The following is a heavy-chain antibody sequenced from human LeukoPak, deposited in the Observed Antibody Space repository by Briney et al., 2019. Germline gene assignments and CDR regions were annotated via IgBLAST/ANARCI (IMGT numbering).Heavy chain of an antibody. Sequence: SETLSLTCAVSGGSISSSSYYWGWIRQPPGKGLEWIGSIYHSGNTYYNPSLKSRVTISVDTSKNQFSLKLSSVTAADTAVYYCARDVRLYSSSRFFDYWGQGTLVSVSS. V-gene: IGHV4-39*07. CDR2: IYHSGNT. CDR3: ARDVRLYSSSRFFDY. D-gene: IGHD6-13*01. J-gene: IGHJ4*02. CDR1: GGSISSSSYY.